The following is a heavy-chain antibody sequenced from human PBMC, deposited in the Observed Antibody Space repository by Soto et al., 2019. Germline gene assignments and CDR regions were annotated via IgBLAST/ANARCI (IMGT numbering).Heavy chain of an antibody. Sequence: QVQLVQSGAEVKKPGASVKVSCKASGYTFSSYHISWVRQAPGQGLEWMGWISAYNGNTNYPQKLQGRVTMTTDTSPSTAYMELRSRRSDDTAVDYCARDGPPTDYWGQGTLVTVSS. CDR3: ARDGPPTDY. V-gene: IGHV1-18*01. CDR1: GYTFSSYH. J-gene: IGHJ4*02. CDR2: ISAYNGNT.